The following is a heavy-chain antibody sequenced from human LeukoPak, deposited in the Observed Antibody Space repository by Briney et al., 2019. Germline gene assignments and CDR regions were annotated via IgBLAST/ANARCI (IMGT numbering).Heavy chain of an antibody. CDR1: ADSFSSHY. CDR3: ARDLVTVTKGFDI. V-gene: IGHV4-59*11. D-gene: IGHD4-17*01. CDR2: ISYIGST. Sequence: SETLSLTCAVSADSFSSHYWTWIRQPPGKGLEWIGYISYIGSTNYNPSLKSQVTISIDTSKNQFSLKLSSVTAADTAVYYCARDLVTVTKGFDIWGQGTMVSVSS. J-gene: IGHJ3*02.